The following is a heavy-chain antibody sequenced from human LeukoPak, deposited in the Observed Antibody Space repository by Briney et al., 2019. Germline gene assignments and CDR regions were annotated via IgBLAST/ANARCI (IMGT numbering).Heavy chain of an antibody. CDR2: INHSGNT. CDR1: GGSFSGYY. CDR3: ARVSRQGRQWLVRRPNYFDY. D-gene: IGHD6-19*01. V-gene: IGHV4-34*01. J-gene: IGHJ4*02. Sequence: PSETLSLTCAVYGGSFSGYYWSWIRQPPGKGLEWIGEINHSGNTNYNPSLKSRVTISVDTSKNQFSLKLSSVTAADTAVYYCARVSRQGRQWLVRRPNYFDYWGQGTLVTVSS.